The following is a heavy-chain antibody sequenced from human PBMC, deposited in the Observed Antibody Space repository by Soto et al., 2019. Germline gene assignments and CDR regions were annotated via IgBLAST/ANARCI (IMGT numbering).Heavy chain of an antibody. Sequence: QVQLVESGGGVVQPGRSLRLSCAASGFTFSSYAMHWVRQTPGKGLEWVAVISYDGSTKYYADSVKGRFTISRDNSKNTLYLQMNSLRAEDTAVYYCARSESLGELLNYWGQGTLVTVSS. V-gene: IGHV3-30-3*01. CDR2: ISYDGSTK. CDR1: GFTFSSYA. J-gene: IGHJ4*02. CDR3: ARSESLGELLNY. D-gene: IGHD3-16*01.